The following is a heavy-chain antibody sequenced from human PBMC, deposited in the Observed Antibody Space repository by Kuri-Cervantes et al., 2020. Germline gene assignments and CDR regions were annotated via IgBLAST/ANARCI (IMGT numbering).Heavy chain of an antibody. CDR1: GGSFSGYY. V-gene: IGHV4-34*01. CDR3: ARGGPHSGSSFYHYYYTDV. Sequence: SETLSLTCAVYGGSFSGYYWSWIRQPPGKGLEWIGEINHSGSTNYNPSLKSRVTISVDTSKNQFSLKLSSVTAADTAVYYCARGGPHSGSSFYHYYYTDVWGKGTTVTVSS. J-gene: IGHJ6*03. CDR2: INHSGST. D-gene: IGHD3-10*01.